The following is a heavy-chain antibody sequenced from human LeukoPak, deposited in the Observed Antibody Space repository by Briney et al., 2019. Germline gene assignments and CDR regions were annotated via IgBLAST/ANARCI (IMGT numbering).Heavy chain of an antibody. J-gene: IGHJ4*02. Sequence: GGSLRLSCAASGFPFSSYWMNWVRQAPGKGLEWVANINQDGSEKYYVDSVKGRFTISRDNAKNSLYLQMNSLRAEDTAVYYCVRWDVVVPATHCFDYWGQGTLVTVSS. D-gene: IGHD2-2*01. V-gene: IGHV3-7*01. CDR1: GFPFSSYW. CDR2: INQDGSEK. CDR3: VRWDVVVPATHCFDY.